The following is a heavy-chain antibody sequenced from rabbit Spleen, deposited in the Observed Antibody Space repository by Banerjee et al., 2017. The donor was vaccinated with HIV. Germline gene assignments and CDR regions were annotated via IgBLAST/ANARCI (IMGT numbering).Heavy chain of an antibody. J-gene: IGHJ4*01. CDR2: IDTSDGDT. CDR1: GFSFSSNW. D-gene: IGHD6-1*01. CDR3: ARALSYYDWDYDGYVYGMDL. Sequence: LEESGGGLVKPGGTLTLTCTVSGFSFSSNWICWVRQAPGKGLEWIACIDTSDGDTDYANWPKGRFTISKASSTTVTLQMTSLTAADTATYFCARALSYYDWDYDGYVYGMDLWGQGTLVTVS. V-gene: IGHV1S45*01.